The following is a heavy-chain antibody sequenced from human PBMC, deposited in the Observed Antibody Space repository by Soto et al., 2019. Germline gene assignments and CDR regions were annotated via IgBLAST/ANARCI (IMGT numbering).Heavy chain of an antibody. V-gene: IGHV4-59*01. J-gene: IGHJ3*02. CDR1: GGSISVYY. Sequence: PSETLSLTCTISGGSISVYYWSWVRQPPGHELEWIGYIYASGSPYYNPSLRSRVTISVDTSKNQFSLKLSSVTAADTAVYYCARDCSSTSCPIDAFDIWGQGTVVTVSS. D-gene: IGHD2-2*01. CDR2: IYASGSP. CDR3: ARDCSSTSCPIDAFDI.